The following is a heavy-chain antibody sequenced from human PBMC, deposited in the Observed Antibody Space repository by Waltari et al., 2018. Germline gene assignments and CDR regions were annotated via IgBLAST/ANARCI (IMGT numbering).Heavy chain of an antibody. D-gene: IGHD3-10*01. V-gene: IGHV1-69*14. CDR3: ARPYYYGSGSADWYFDL. CDR1: GGTFSSYA. CDR2: ISPIFGTA. J-gene: IGHJ2*01. Sequence: QVQLVQSGAEVKKPGSSVKVSCRASGGTFSSYAITWVRQAPGQGLEWMGGISPIFGTANYAQKFQGRVTITADKSTSTAYMELSSLRSEDTAVYYCARPYYYGSGSADWYFDLWGRGTLVTVSS.